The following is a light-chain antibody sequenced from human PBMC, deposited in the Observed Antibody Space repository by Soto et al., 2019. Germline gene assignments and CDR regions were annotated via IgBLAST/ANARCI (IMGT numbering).Light chain of an antibody. J-gene: IGLJ1*01. V-gene: IGLV2-8*01. CDR2: EVS. CDR3: SSYAGSNNYV. CDR1: SGDVGGYNY. Sequence: QSVLTQRPSASGSPGQSVTISCTGTSGDVGGYNYVSWYQQHPGKAPKLMIFEVSERPSGVPDRFSASKSGNTASLTVSGLQAEDEADYYCSSYAGSNNYVFGTGTKVTV.